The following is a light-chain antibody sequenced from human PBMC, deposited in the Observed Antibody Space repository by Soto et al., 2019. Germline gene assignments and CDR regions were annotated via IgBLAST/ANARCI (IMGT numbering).Light chain of an antibody. CDR1: QGIRND. Sequence: AIQMTQSPPSLSASVGDRVTITCRASQGIRNDLAWYQQKPGKAPKLLIYAASNLQGGVPSRFSGRGSGRDFTLTISSLQPEDFATYYCLQYYNYPYTFGQGTKLEIK. V-gene: IGKV1-6*01. J-gene: IGKJ2*01. CDR3: LQYYNYPYT. CDR2: AAS.